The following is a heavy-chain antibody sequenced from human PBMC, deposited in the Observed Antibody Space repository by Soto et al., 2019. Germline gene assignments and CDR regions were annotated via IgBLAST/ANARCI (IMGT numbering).Heavy chain of an antibody. CDR3: ARHRGQRGYSYGVMDV. D-gene: IGHD5-18*01. CDR1: GFSISGSSCY. Sequence: SDTLCLSCTVSGFSISGSSCYWGWIRQPPGKGLEWIGSIYYSGSTYYNPSLKSRVTISVDTSKNQFSLKLSSVTAADTAVYYCARHRGQRGYSYGVMDVWGQGTKVTVSS. V-gene: IGHV4-39*01. CDR2: IYYSGST. J-gene: IGHJ6*02.